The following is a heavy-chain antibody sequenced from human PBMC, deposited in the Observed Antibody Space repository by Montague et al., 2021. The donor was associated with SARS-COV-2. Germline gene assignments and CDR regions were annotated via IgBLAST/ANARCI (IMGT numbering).Heavy chain of an antibody. V-gene: IGHV6-1*01. D-gene: IGHD1-26*01. CDR1: GDSVSMNSAA. CDR3: ARTSASGDY. CDR2: TYYRSKWYN. J-gene: IGHJ4*02. Sequence: CAISGDSVSMNSAAWNWIRQSPSRGLDWLVRTYYRSKWYNDYAVSVKSRITINPDTSKNQISLQLNSVTPEDTAVYYCARTSASGDYWGQGTLVTVSS.